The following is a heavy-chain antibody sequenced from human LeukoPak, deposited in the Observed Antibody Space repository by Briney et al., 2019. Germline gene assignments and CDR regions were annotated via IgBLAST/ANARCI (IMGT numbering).Heavy chain of an antibody. Sequence: GASVKVSCKASGYTFTGYYMHWVRQAPGQGLEWMGWINPNSGGTNYAQKFQGRVTMTRDTSISTAYMELSRLRSDDTAVYYCARAGSPHSSRRTTANDYWGQGTLVTVSS. CDR2: INPNSGGT. CDR1: GYTFTGYY. V-gene: IGHV1-2*02. CDR3: ARAGSPHSSRRTTANDY. D-gene: IGHD4-11*01. J-gene: IGHJ4*02.